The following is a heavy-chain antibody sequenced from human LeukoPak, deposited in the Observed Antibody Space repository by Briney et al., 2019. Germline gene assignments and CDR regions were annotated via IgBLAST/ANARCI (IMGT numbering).Heavy chain of an antibody. CDR3: ARTAYSDYSLGF. J-gene: IGHJ4*02. D-gene: IGHD5-12*01. CDR2: ISSDGSST. V-gene: IGHV3-74*01. CDR1: GFTFSNYW. Sequence: GGSLRLSCAASGFTFSNYWMHWVRQAPGKGLVWVARISSDGSSTSYADSVKGRFTISRDNAKNTLYLQMNSLRAEDTAVYYCARTAYSDYSLGFWGQGTLVTVSS.